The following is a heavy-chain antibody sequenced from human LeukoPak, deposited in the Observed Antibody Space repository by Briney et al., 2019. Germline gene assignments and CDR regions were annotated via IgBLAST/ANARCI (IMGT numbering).Heavy chain of an antibody. J-gene: IGHJ4*02. CDR2: ISTGSSTI. V-gene: IGHV3-48*02. CDR3: ARVAERQLWLRSAFDY. Sequence: PGGSLRLSCAASGFTFSTYSMNWVRQAPGKGLEWVSFISTGSSTIYYADSVKGRFTISRDNAKNSLYLQMNSLRDEDTAVYYCARVAERQLWLRSAFDYWGQGTLVTASS. CDR1: GFTFSTYS. D-gene: IGHD5-18*01.